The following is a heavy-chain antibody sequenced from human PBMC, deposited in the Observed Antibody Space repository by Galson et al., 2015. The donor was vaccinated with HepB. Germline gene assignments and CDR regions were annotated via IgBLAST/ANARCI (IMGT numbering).Heavy chain of an antibody. CDR3: ARDGSRDCSGPTCYFYYYHYMDV. CDR2: ISGSGGRT. V-gene: IGHV3-23*01. Sequence: SLRLSCAASRFTFDNYAMSWVRQAPGKGLEWVAGISGSGGRTYSADSVKGRFTISRDNSKNMLFLEMNSLRADDAAVYYCARDGSRDCSGPTCYFYYYHYMDVWGKGTTVTVSS. J-gene: IGHJ6*03. D-gene: IGHD2-15*01. CDR1: RFTFDNYA.